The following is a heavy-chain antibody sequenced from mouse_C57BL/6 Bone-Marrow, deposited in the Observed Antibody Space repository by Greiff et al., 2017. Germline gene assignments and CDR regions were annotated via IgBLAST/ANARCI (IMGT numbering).Heavy chain of an antibody. CDR3: ARSLNYYGSSSYYAMDY. J-gene: IGHJ4*01. CDR2: INPDSSTI. CDR1: GIDFSRYW. V-gene: IGHV4-1*01. D-gene: IGHD1-1*01. Sequence: EVQLLESGGGLVQPGGSLKLSCAASGIDFSRYWMSWVRRAPGKGLEWIGEINPDSSTINYAPSLKDKFIISRDNAKNTLYLQMSKVRSEDTALYYCARSLNYYGSSSYYAMDYWGQGTSVTVSS.